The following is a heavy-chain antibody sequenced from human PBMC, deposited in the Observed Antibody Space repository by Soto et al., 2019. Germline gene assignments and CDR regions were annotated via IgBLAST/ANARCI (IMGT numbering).Heavy chain of an antibody. J-gene: IGHJ1*01. CDR1: GGSVNNNDYY. Sequence: QGQLQESGPGLVKASQTLSLTCTVSGGSVNNNDYYWSWIRQPPGKGLEWIGNMHYSGSTGYNPSISRRVSTSVDTFKYHFSLKVNSVTPADTAVYYWARVSSSGILWGQGTLVTVSS. D-gene: IGHD6-19*01. CDR2: MHYSGST. CDR3: ARVSSSGIL. V-gene: IGHV4-30-4*01.